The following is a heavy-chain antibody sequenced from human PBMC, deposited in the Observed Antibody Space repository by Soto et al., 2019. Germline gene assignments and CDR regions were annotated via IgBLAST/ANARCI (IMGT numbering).Heavy chain of an antibody. CDR1: GGTFSSYA. Sequence: ASVKVSCKASGGTFSSYAISWVRQAPGQGLEWMGGIIPIFGTANYAQKFQGRVTITADESTSTAYMELSSLRSEDTAVYYCARSPSGLNSFDYWGQGTLVTVSS. CDR2: IIPIFGTA. J-gene: IGHJ4*02. CDR3: ARSPSGLNSFDY. D-gene: IGHD6-19*01. V-gene: IGHV1-69*13.